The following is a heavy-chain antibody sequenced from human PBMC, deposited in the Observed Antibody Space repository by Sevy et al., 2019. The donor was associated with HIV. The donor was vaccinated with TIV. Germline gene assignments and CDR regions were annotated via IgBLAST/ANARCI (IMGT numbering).Heavy chain of an antibody. V-gene: IGHV3-30*02. J-gene: IGHJ3*02. CDR3: ACDCNVVLVVYAIRFDAFDI. Sequence: GGSLRLSCTASGFTFSNHAMHWVRQGPGKGLEWVAFIRNDGSHEYYADSVKDPFTISRDNSKNTLYLQMNRLRPEDTAVYYGACDCNVVLVVYAIRFDAFDIWGQGTMVTVSS. CDR2: IRNDGSHE. D-gene: IGHD2-8*02. CDR1: GFTFSNHA.